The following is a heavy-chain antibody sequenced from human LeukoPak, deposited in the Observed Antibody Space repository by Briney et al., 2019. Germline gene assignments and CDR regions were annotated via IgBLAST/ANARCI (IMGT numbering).Heavy chain of an antibody. D-gene: IGHD2-15*01. V-gene: IGHV3-23*01. CDR2: ISNNGGYT. CDR1: GFTFSSSA. Sequence: GGSLRLSCAASGFTFSSSAMSWVRQAPGKGLEWVSAISNNGGYTYYADSVQGRFTISRDNSKSTLCLQMSSLRAEDTAVYYCAKQLGYCSDGSCYFPYWGQGTLVTVSS. J-gene: IGHJ4*02. CDR3: AKQLGYCSDGSCYFPY.